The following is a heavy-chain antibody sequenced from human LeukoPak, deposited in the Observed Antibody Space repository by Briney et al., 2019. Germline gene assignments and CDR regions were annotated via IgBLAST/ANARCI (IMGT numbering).Heavy chain of an antibody. CDR3: ARDQNYCSSDRCYDVFDI. V-gene: IGHV3-21*01. D-gene: IGHD2-2*01. CDR2: ISSSSSYI. CDR1: GFTFSSYS. Sequence: PGGSLRLSCAASGFTFSSYSMNWVRQAPGKGLEWVSSISSSSSYIYYADSVKGRFTISRDNAKNSLYLQMSNLRAEDTSVYYCARDQNYCSSDRCYDVFDIWGQGTMVTVSS. J-gene: IGHJ3*02.